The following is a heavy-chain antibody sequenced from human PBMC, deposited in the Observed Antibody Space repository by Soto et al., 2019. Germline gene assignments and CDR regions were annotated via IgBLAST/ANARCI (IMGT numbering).Heavy chain of an antibody. CDR3: ARDARGGSSFDY. V-gene: IGHV1-69*13. Sequence: ASVKVSCKASGGTFSSYAISWVRQAPGQGLEWMGGIIPIFGTANYAQKFQGRVTITADESTSTAYMELSSLRSEDTAVHYCARDARGGSSFDYWGQGTLVTVSS. J-gene: IGHJ4*02. CDR2: IIPIFGTA. D-gene: IGHD1-26*01. CDR1: GGTFSSYA.